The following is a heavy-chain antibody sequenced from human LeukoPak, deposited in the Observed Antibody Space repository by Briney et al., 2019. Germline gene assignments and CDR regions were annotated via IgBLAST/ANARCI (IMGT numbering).Heavy chain of an antibody. CDR3: ASSYSSGWSRFDY. CDR1: GYTFTGYY. Sequence: APVKVSCKASGYTFTGYYMHWVRQAPGQGLEWMGWINPNSGGTNYAQKFQGRVTMTRDTSISTAYMELSRLRSDDTAVYYCASSYSSGWSRFDYWGQGTLVTVSS. V-gene: IGHV1-2*02. D-gene: IGHD6-19*01. J-gene: IGHJ4*02. CDR2: INPNSGGT.